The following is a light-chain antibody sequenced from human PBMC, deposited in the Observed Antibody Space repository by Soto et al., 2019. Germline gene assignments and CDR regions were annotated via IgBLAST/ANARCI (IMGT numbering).Light chain of an antibody. J-gene: IGLJ2*01. V-gene: IGLV1-40*01. CDR2: GNS. CDR1: SSNIGAGYD. Sequence: QLVLTQPPSVSGAPGQRVTISCTGSSSNIGAGYDVHWYQQLPGTAPKLLIYGNSNRPSGVPDRFSGSKSGTSASLAITGLQAEDEADYYCQSYDISLSGSGVFGGGTKLTVL. CDR3: QSYDISLSGSGV.